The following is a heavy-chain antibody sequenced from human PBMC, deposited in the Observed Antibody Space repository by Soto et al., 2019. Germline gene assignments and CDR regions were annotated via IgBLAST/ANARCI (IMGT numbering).Heavy chain of an antibody. CDR3: ARCKYCSGRSCYVWFDP. D-gene: IGHD2-15*01. CDR2: IIPILGIA. Sequence: QVQLVQSGAEVKKPGSSVKVSCKASGGTFSSYTISWVRQAPGQGLEWIGRIIPILGIANYAQKLQGRVTITADKATSTAYMELSRLRSEDTAVYYCARCKYCSGRSCYVWFDPWGQGTLVTVSS. V-gene: IGHV1-69*02. J-gene: IGHJ5*02. CDR1: GGTFSSYT.